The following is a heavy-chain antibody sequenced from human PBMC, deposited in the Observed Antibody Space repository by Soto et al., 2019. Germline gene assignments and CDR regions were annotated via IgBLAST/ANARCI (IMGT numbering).Heavy chain of an antibody. CDR2: INPDGSAK. J-gene: IGHJ4*02. Sequence: EVQMVASGGGVVQPGGSLRLSCAASGFTFSDQWRSWVRQAPGKGLEWVANINPDGSAKSHVDSVEGRFTISRDNAKTSLYLQMNSLRVEDMAVYYCARGPFWGQGTLVTVSS. CDR1: GFTFSDQW. CDR3: ARGPF. D-gene: IGHD3-3*02. V-gene: IGHV3-7*01.